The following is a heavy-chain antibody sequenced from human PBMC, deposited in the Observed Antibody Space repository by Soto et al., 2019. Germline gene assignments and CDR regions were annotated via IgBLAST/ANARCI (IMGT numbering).Heavy chain of an antibody. CDR3: AKVGDTQWESTYRYTHFDY. Sequence: DVQLLESGGGLVQPGGSLRLSCAASGFTFSKYAMSWVRQAPGKGLQWVSAISASGGTTYYADSVKGRFTFSRDNSKNTLYLQMNSLRAEDTAVYYCAKVGDTQWESTYRYTHFDYWGQGTRVAVSS. D-gene: IGHD3-16*02. J-gene: IGHJ4*02. V-gene: IGHV3-23*01. CDR1: GFTFSKYA. CDR2: ISASGGTT.